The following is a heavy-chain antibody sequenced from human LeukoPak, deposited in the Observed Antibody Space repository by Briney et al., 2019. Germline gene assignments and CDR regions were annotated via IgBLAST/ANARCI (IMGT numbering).Heavy chain of an antibody. CDR1: GFTFSSYW. V-gene: IGHV3-7*01. J-gene: IGHJ5*02. CDR2: IKQDGSEK. CDR3: ARHPGYGDYDLWFDP. Sequence: PGGSLRHSCGASGFTFSSYWMSWVRQAPGKGLEWVANIKQDGSEKYYVDSVKGRFTISRDNAKNSLYLQMNSLRAEDTAVYYCARHPGYGDYDLWFDPWGQGTLVPVSS. D-gene: IGHD4-17*01.